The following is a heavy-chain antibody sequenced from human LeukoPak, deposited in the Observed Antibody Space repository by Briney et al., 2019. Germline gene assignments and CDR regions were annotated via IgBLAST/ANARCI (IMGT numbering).Heavy chain of an antibody. Sequence: PGGSLRLSCAASGFTFSSYAMSWVRQAPGKGLEWVSAISGTGGGTYYADSVKGRFTISRDNSKNTLYLQMNSLRAEDTAIYYCAKGSCSGTSCYSDYWGQGTMVTVSS. CDR1: GFTFSSYA. CDR3: AKGSCSGTSCYSDY. CDR2: ISGTGGGT. V-gene: IGHV3-23*01. J-gene: IGHJ4*02. D-gene: IGHD2-2*02.